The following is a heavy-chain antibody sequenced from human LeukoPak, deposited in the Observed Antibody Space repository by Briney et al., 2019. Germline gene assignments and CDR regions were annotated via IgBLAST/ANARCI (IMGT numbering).Heavy chain of an antibody. D-gene: IGHD3-22*01. CDR1: GFTFSSYG. V-gene: IGHV3-30*18. Sequence: PGRSLRLSCAASGFTFSSYGMHWVRQAPGKGLEWVAVISYDGSNKYYADSVKGRFTISRDSSKNTLYLQMNSLRAEDTAVYYCAKDYYDSSGYLGHFDYWGQGTLVTVSS. CDR2: ISYDGSNK. J-gene: IGHJ4*02. CDR3: AKDYYDSSGYLGHFDY.